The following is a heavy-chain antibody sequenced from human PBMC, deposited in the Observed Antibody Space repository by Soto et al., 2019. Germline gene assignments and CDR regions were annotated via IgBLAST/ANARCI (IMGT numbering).Heavy chain of an antibody. J-gene: IGHJ4*02. V-gene: IGHV1-2*02. CDR2: INPNSGGT. D-gene: IGHD2-15*01. Sequence: GASVKVSCKASGYTFTGYYMHWVRQAPGQGLEWMGWINPNSGGTNYAQKLQGRVTMTRDPSISTAYMELSRLRSDDTAVYYCARDIDMDIVVEVAATAPGYWGQGTQVTVSS. CDR1: GYTFTGYY. CDR3: ARDIDMDIVVEVAATAPGY.